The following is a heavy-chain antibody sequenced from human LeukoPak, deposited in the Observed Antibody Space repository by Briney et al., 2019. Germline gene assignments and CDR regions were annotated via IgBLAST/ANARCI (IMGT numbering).Heavy chain of an antibody. J-gene: IGHJ5*02. D-gene: IGHD2-21*02. CDR2: INPSGGST. CDR3: ARDFRAYCNGDCRSPLDL. V-gene: IGHV1-46*01. CDR1: GYTFTSYY. Sequence: ASVKVSCKASGYTFTSYYMHWVRQAPGQGLEWMGIINPSGGSTSYAQKFQGRVTMTRDTSTSTVYMELSSLRSDDTALYFCARDFRAYCNGDCRSPLDLWGQGTLVTVSS.